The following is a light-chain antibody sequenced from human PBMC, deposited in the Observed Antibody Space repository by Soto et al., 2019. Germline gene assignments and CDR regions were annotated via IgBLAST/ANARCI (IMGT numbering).Light chain of an antibody. CDR3: QETNYHT. Sequence: AIRMTQSPSSFSASTGDRVTITCRASQGISSYLAWYQQKPGKAPKLLIYAASTLQSGVPSRFSGSGSGTDFTLTISSLQPDDLATYYCQETNYHTFGQGTRLEIK. J-gene: IGKJ5*01. V-gene: IGKV1-8*01. CDR2: AAS. CDR1: QGISSY.